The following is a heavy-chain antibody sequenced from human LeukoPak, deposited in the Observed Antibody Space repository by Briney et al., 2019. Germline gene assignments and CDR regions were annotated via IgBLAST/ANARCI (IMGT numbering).Heavy chain of an antibody. J-gene: IGHJ4*02. CDR1: GITFSSYA. CDR3: AKRLSYTSSWYYFDY. V-gene: IGHV3-23*01. CDR2: ISASGGST. Sequence: GGSLRLSCAASGITFSSYAMSWVRHTPGEGLEWVSTISASGGSTYYADSVKGRFTISRDNTKNTLYLQMNSLRAEDTAVYYCAKRLSYTSSWYYFDYWGQGTLVTVSS. D-gene: IGHD6-13*01.